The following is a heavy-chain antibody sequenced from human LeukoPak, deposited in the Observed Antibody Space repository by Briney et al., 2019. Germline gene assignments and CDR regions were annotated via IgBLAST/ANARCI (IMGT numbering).Heavy chain of an antibody. CDR1: GFTFSKYT. V-gene: IGHV3-30*04. CDR2: ISNDGSNK. J-gene: IGHJ5*02. D-gene: IGHD3-3*01. Sequence: PGRSLRLSCGASGFTFSKYTIHWVRQAPGKGLEWVAVISNDGSNKYYADSVKGRFTISRDNSKNTLYLQMDSLRAEDTAVYYCARGDFGVVITYSWFDPWGQGTLVTVSS. CDR3: ARGDFGVVITYSWFDP.